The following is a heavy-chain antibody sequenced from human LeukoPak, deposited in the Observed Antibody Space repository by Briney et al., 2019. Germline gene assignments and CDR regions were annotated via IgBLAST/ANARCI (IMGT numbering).Heavy chain of an antibody. CDR1: GHRFTNHW. CDR3: ARRPYSGSPNWFDP. V-gene: IGHV5-51*01. D-gene: IGHD1-26*01. Sequence: GESLKISCEVSGHRFTNHWIGWVRQMPGKGLEWMGIINLGDSDTKYSPSFQGQVTISLDKSISTAYLQWRSLKASDAAMYYCARRPYSGSPNWFDPWGQGTLVTVSS. CDR2: INLGDSDT. J-gene: IGHJ5*02.